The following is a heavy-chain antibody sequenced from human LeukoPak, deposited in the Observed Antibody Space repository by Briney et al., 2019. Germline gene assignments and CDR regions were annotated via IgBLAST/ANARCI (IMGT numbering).Heavy chain of an antibody. CDR3: ARVAGSGSYRSYDY. V-gene: IGHV1-69*05. D-gene: IGHD1-26*01. CDR1: GGTFSSYA. CDR2: IIPIFGTA. J-gene: IGHJ4*02. Sequence: GASVKVSCKASGGTFSSYAISWVRQAPGQGLEWMGGIIPIFGTANYAQKFQGRVTMTRDTSTSTVYMELSSLRSEDTAVYYCARVAGSGSYRSYDYWGQGTLVTVSS.